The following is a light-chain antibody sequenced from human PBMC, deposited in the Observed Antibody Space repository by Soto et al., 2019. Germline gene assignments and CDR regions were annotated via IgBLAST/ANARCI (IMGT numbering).Light chain of an antibody. J-gene: IGKJ5*01. CDR1: QSISSY. Sequence: DIQMTHSPSSLSASVGDIVTITCRASQSISSYLNWYQQKPGKAPKLLIYAASSLQSGVPSRFSGSGSGTDFTLTISSLQPEDFATYYCQQSYSTPWTFGQGTRLEIK. CDR3: QQSYSTPWT. V-gene: IGKV1-39*01. CDR2: AAS.